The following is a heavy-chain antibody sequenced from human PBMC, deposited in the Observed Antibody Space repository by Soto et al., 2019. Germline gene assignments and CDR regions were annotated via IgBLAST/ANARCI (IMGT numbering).Heavy chain of an antibody. CDR3: ARDGPKSWFDP. CDR2: IIPILGIA. Sequence: ASVKVSCKASGGTFSSYTISWVRQALGQGLEWMGRIIPILGIANYAQKFQGRVTITTDKSTSTAYMELSSLRSEDTAVYYCARDGPKSWFDPWGQGTLVTVSS. V-gene: IGHV1-69*04. CDR1: GGTFSSYT. J-gene: IGHJ5*02.